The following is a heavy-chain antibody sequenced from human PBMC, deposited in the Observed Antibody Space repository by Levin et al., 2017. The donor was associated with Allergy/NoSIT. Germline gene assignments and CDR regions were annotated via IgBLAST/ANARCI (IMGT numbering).Heavy chain of an antibody. V-gene: IGHV3-7*01. CDR1: GFTFRTFW. CDR3: ARDHDGEDEYFDF. CDR2: IKQDGSDK. J-gene: IGHJ4*02. D-gene: IGHD3-10*01. Sequence: PGGSLRLSCAASGFTFRTFWMSWVRQAPGKGPEWVANIKQDGSDKYYVDSVEGRFTVSRDNAKNSLYLQMNSLRVEDTAVYYCARDHDGEDEYFDFWGQGTLVTGSS.